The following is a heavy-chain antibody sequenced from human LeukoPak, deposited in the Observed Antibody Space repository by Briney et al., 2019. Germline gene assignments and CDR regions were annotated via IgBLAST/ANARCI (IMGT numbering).Heavy chain of an antibody. J-gene: IGHJ4*02. CDR3: ATDQRYAFDY. Sequence: GGSLRLSCATSGFSFTDYPMNWVRQAPGKGLEWISNIRTTAEGAKYAYYADSVKGRVTISRDDGKNTLHLHMNSLRDDDTAVYYCATDQRYAFDYWGQGILVTVSS. CDR1: GFSFTDYP. CDR2: IRTTAEGAKYA. V-gene: IGHV3-48*02. D-gene: IGHD3-9*01.